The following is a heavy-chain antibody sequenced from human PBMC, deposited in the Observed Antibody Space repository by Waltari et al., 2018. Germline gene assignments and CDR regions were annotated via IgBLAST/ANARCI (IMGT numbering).Heavy chain of an antibody. D-gene: IGHD2-2*02. CDR1: GYSFTSYW. V-gene: IGHV5-51*01. CDR2: IYTGDSDT. CDR3: AGRVGYCSSTSCYRARWFDP. Sequence: EVQLVQSGAEVKKPGESMKISCQGSGYSFTSYWIGWVCQMPGKGLEWMGIIYTGDSDTRYSPSFQGQVTISAVKAICPADRQWSSLKASYTAMYYCAGRVGYCSSTSCYRARWFDPWGHGTLVTVSS. J-gene: IGHJ5*02.